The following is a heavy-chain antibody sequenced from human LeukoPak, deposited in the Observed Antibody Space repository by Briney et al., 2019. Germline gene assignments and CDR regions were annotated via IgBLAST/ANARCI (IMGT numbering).Heavy chain of an antibody. Sequence: SPTLSLTCALSGDSVSSNSAAWNWIRQSPSRGLEWLGRTYYRSKWYNDYAVAVKSRITINPDTSKNQFSLQLNSVTPEDTAVYYCARDVYSGIVGAAVYFDYWGQGTLVTVSS. V-gene: IGHV6-1*01. D-gene: IGHD1-26*01. CDR2: TYYRSKWYN. CDR1: GDSVSSNSAA. CDR3: ARDVYSGIVGAAVYFDY. J-gene: IGHJ4*02.